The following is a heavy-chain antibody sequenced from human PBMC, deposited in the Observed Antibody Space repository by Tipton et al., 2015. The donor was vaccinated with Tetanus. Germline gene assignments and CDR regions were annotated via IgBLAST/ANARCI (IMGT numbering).Heavy chain of an antibody. V-gene: IGHV4-39*01. J-gene: IGHJ4*02. CDR3: ARHQSGYFTPFDY. CDR2: IYESGDT. D-gene: IGHD3-3*01. Sequence: TLSLTCSVSGGSIRGGTFNWGWIRQPPGKGLEWIGSIYESGDTYYNPSLKSRVTISVDTSKNQFSLNLNSMAAADTGVYYCARHQSGYFTPFDYWGQGNLVTASS. CDR1: GGSIRGGTFN.